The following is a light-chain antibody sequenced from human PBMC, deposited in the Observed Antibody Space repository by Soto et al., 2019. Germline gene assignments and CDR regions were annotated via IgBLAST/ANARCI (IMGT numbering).Light chain of an antibody. Sequence: QSVLTQPPSASGSPGQSVTISCTGNSSDVGGYNYVSWYQQHPGKAPKLMIYEVSKRPSGVPDRFSGSKSGNTASLTVSGLQAEDEADYYCNSYAGSNNVVFGGGTKLTVL. CDR3: NSYAGSNNVV. V-gene: IGLV2-8*01. CDR2: EVS. CDR1: SSDVGGYNY. J-gene: IGLJ2*01.